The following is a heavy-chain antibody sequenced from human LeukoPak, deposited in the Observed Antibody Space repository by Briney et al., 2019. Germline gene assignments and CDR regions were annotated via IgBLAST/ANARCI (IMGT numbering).Heavy chain of an antibody. V-gene: IGHV3-21*01. Sequence: GGSLRLTCAASGFTFSSYSMNWVRQAPGKGLEWVSSISSSSSYIYYADSLKGRFTISRDNAKNSLYLQMNSLRAEDTAVYYCAREVVVTATVAFDIWGQGTMVTVSS. D-gene: IGHD2-21*02. J-gene: IGHJ3*02. CDR1: GFTFSSYS. CDR2: ISSSSSYI. CDR3: AREVVVTATVAFDI.